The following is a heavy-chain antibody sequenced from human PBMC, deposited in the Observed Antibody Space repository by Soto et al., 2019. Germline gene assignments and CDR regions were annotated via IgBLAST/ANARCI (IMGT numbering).Heavy chain of an antibody. CDR1: GFTFSSYV. D-gene: IGHD2-2*01. V-gene: IGHV3-64D*08. CDR2: ISSNGGST. CDR3: VKDNSAYCSSTSCYPDY. J-gene: IGHJ4*02. Sequence: GGSLRLSCSASGFTFSSYVMHWVRQAPGKGLEYVSAISSNGGSTYYADSVKGRFSISRDNSKNTLYLQMNSLRAEDTAVYYCVKDNSAYCSSTSCYPDYWGQGTLVTVSS.